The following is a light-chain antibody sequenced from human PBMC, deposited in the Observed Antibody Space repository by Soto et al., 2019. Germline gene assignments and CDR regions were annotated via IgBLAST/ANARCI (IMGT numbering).Light chain of an antibody. Sequence: DIQMTQSPSSLSASVGDRVTITCRASQSISGYLNWYQLKPGKAPKLLIYAASTLQTGVPSRFTGSGSGTDFTLTIISLQPEDYATYFCQQSYSMPYAFGPGTKVDIK. J-gene: IGKJ2*01. CDR3: QQSYSMPYA. V-gene: IGKV1-39*01. CDR2: AAS. CDR1: QSISGY.